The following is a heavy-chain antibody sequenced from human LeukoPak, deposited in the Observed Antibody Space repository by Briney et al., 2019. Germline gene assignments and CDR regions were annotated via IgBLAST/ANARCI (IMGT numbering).Heavy chain of an antibody. CDR3: ARVPRYGSGNYYNNY. J-gene: IGHJ4*02. D-gene: IGHD3-10*01. V-gene: IGHV1-2*02. Sequence: ASVKVSCKASGFTFTGYYIYWVRQAPGQGLEWMGWINPNSGGTNYALKFQGRVTMTRDTSISTAYMELSRLRSDDTAVYYCARVPRYGSGNYYNNYWGQGTLVTVSS. CDR2: INPNSGGT. CDR1: GFTFTGYY.